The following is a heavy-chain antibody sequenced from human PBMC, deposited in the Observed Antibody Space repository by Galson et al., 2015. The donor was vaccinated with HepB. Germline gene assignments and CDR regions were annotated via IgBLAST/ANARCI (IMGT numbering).Heavy chain of an antibody. V-gene: IGHV3-23*01. CDR3: AKGGLYYGIDV. Sequence: SLRLSCAASGFIFSSYAMTWVRQAPGKGLEWVSTVSGSGGNTFYPDSVRGRFTISRDNSKNTLYLQMDSLRAEDTAVYYCAKGGLYYGIDVWGQGTTVTVSS. CDR2: VSGSGGNT. CDR1: GFIFSSYA. J-gene: IGHJ6*02.